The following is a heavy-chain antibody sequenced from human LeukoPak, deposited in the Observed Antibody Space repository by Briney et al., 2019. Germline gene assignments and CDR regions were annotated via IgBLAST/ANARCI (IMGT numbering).Heavy chain of an antibody. CDR2: ISSSSSYI. CDR3: ASDFWSGYCIGG. Sequence: GGSLRLSCAASGFTFSSYSMNWVRQAPGKGLEWVSSISSSSSYIYYADSVKGRFTISRDNAKNSLHLQMNSLRAEDTAVYYCASDFWSGYCIGGWGQGTLVTVSS. CDR1: GFTFSSYS. J-gene: IGHJ4*02. D-gene: IGHD3-3*01. V-gene: IGHV3-21*01.